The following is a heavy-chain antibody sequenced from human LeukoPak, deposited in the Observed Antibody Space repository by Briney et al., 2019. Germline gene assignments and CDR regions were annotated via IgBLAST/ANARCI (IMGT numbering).Heavy chain of an antibody. CDR1: GFTFSSYG. V-gene: IGHV3-30*18. CDR3: AKDQEYSGYGACLTG. CDR2: ISYDGSNK. Sequence: PGGSLRLSCAASGFTFSSYGMHWVRQAPGKGLEWVAVISYDGSNKYYADSVKGRFTISRDNSKNTLYLQMNSLRAEDTAVYYCAKDQEYSGYGACLTGWGQGTLVTVSS. J-gene: IGHJ4*02. D-gene: IGHD5-12*01.